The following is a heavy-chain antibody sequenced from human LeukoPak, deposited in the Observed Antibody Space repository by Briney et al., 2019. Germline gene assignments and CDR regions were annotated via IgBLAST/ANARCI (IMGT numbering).Heavy chain of an antibody. CDR2: ISSSGSTI. J-gene: IGHJ3*02. CDR3: ARGYCSGGSCYWYAFDI. D-gene: IGHD2-15*01. Sequence: GGSLRLSCAASGFTFSDYYMSWIRHAPGKGREWGSYISSSGSTIYYADSVKGRFTISRDNAKNSLYLQMNSLRAEDTAVYYCARGYCSGGSCYWYAFDIWGQGKMVTVSS. V-gene: IGHV3-11*04. CDR1: GFTFSDYY.